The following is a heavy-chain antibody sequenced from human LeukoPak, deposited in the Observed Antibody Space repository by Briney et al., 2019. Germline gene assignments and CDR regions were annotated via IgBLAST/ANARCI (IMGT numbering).Heavy chain of an antibody. Sequence: GASVKVSCKASGYTFTSYYMHWVRQAPGQGREWMGIINPSGGSTSYAQKFQGRVTMTRDMSTSTVYMELSSLRSEETAVYYCARPRDGYNGYFDYWGQGTLVTVSS. D-gene: IGHD5-24*01. CDR3: ARPRDGYNGYFDY. V-gene: IGHV1-46*01. CDR1: GYTFTSYY. J-gene: IGHJ4*02. CDR2: INPSGGST.